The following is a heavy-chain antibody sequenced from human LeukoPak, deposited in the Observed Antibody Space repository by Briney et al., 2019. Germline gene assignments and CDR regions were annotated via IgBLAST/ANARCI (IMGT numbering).Heavy chain of an antibody. CDR2: TYYRSKWYN. D-gene: IGHD6-13*01. J-gene: IGHJ4*02. CDR3: ARVNTIAAVYVCFDY. V-gene: IGHV6-1*01. CDR1: GDSVSSNSAA. Sequence: SQTLSLTCAISGDSVSSNSAAWNWIRQSPSRGLEWLGRTYYRSKWYNDYAVSVKSRITINPDTSKNQFSLKLSSVTAADTAVYYCARVNTIAAVYVCFDYWGQGTLVTVSS.